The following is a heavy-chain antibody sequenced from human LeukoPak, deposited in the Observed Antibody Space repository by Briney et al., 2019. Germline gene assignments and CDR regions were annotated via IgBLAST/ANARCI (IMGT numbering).Heavy chain of an antibody. D-gene: IGHD4-17*01. Sequence: PGGSLRLSCAASGFTFSSYSMNWVRQAPGKGLQWVSSISSSGFIYYADSVKGRFTISRDNAKNSLYLQMNSLRAEDTAVYYCASSGIGDYEIGYWGQGTLVTVSS. V-gene: IGHV3-21*01. CDR1: GFTFSSYS. CDR2: ISSSGFI. J-gene: IGHJ4*02. CDR3: ASSGIGDYEIGY.